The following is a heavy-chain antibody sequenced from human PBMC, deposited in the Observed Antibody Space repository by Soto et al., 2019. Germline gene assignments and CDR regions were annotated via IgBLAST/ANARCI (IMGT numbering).Heavy chain of an antibody. V-gene: IGHV3-30-3*01. D-gene: IGHD6-19*01. Sequence: QVQLVESGGGVVQPGRSLRLSCAASGFTFSSFSMHWVRQAPGKGLEWVAVISYDVTKRDYADSVKGRFTISRDNSKNTVYVQMNSLRGDDTAVYFCVRTTAVACAPEFDYWGQGTLVTVSS. CDR1: GFTFSSFS. CDR3: VRTTAVACAPEFDY. J-gene: IGHJ4*02. CDR2: ISYDVTKR.